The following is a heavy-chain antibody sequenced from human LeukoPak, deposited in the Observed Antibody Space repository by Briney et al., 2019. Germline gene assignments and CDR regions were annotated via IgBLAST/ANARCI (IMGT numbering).Heavy chain of an antibody. V-gene: IGHV3-7*01. CDR3: ARQDYGNYGA. Sequence: GGSLRLSCAASGFTFSNYRMNWVRQAPGKGLGWVANIKQDGSEKYHVDSVKGRFTISRDNAKNSLFLQMNSLRAEDTAVYYCARQDYGNYGAWGQGTLVTVSS. J-gene: IGHJ5*02. CDR1: GFTFSNYR. CDR2: IKQDGSEK. D-gene: IGHD4-11*01.